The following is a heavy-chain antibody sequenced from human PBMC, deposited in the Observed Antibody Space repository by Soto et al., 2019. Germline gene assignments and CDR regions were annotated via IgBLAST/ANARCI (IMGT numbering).Heavy chain of an antibody. CDR3: ARDQPVLDY. CDR2: ISAYSGNT. V-gene: IGHV1-18*04. CDR1: GYTFTSYA. J-gene: IGHJ4*02. Sequence: QVQLVQSGAEVKKPGASVKVSCKASGYTFTSYAFNWVRQAPGQGLEWMGWISAYSGNTNYAQKFQGRVTMTTDTSTRTAYMELRSLRSDDKAVYYCARDQPVLDYWGQGTLVTVSS.